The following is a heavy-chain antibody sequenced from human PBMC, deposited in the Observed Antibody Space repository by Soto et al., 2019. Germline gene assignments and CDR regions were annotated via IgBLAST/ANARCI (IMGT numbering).Heavy chain of an antibody. CDR2: ISAYDGNT. CDR1: GYTFTSYD. Sequence: ASVKVSCKASGYTFTSYDITWMRQAPGQGLEWMGWISAYDGNTNYAQKLQGRVTMTRNTSISTAYMELSSLRSEDTAVYYCARTLYGDNVDYWG. V-gene: IGHV1-18*01. D-gene: IGHD4-17*01. CDR3: ARTLYGDNVDY. J-gene: IGHJ4*01.